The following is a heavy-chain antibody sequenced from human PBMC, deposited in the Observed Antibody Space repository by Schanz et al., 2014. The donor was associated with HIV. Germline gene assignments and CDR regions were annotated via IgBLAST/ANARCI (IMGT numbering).Heavy chain of an antibody. CDR3: AKMFYGSELNRNFYAYGMDV. V-gene: IGHV3-30*18. CDR2: ISYDGRNK. CDR1: GFTFSSYG. D-gene: IGHD6-19*01. J-gene: IGHJ6*02. Sequence: QGQLVQSGGGVIQPGRSLRLSCAASGFTFSSYGMHWVRQAPGKGLEWVAVISYDGRNKNDADSVKGRFTISRDNSQNTLYLQMNSLTTEDTAVYYCAKMFYGSELNRNFYAYGMDVWGQGTTVIVSS.